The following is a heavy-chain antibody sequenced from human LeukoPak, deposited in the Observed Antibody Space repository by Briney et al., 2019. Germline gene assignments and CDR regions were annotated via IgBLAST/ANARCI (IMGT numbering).Heavy chain of an antibody. J-gene: IGHJ5*02. CDR2: IYYSGST. V-gene: IGHV4-59*01. CDR3: ARDLGYCSSTSCRNWFDP. CDR1: VGSISSYY. Sequence: SETLSLTCTVSVGSISSYYWSWIRQPPGKGLEWIGYIYYSGSTNYNPSLKSRVTISVDTSKNQFSLKLSSVTAADTAVYYCARDLGYCSSTSCRNWFDPWGQGTLVTVSS. D-gene: IGHD2-2*01.